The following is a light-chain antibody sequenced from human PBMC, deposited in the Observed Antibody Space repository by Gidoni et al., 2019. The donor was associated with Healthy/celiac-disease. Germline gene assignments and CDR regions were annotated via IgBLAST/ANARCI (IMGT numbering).Light chain of an antibody. CDR3: QQYYSTPYT. Sequence: IVMTPSPDSLAVSLGERATINCKSSQSVLYSSNNKNYLAWYPQKPGQPPKLLIYWASTRESGVPDRFSGSGSGTDFTLTISSLQAEDVAVYYCQQYYSTPYTFGQGTKLEIK. J-gene: IGKJ2*01. V-gene: IGKV4-1*01. CDR1: QSVLYSSNNKNY. CDR2: WAS.